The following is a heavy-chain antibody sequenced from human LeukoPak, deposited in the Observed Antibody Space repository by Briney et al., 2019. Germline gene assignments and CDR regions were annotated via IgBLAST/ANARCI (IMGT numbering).Heavy chain of an antibody. CDR1: GGSVSSNSVT. J-gene: IGHJ5*02. Sequence: QTLSLTCAISGGSVSSNSVTWNWIRQSPSRGLEWLGRTYYRSTWYNDYAVSVRGRITVNPDTSKNQFSLHLNSVTPEDTAVYYCARRLTQYDCFDPWGQGILVTVSS. D-gene: IGHD2-2*01. CDR2: TYYRSTWYN. CDR3: ARRLTQYDCFDP. V-gene: IGHV6-1*01.